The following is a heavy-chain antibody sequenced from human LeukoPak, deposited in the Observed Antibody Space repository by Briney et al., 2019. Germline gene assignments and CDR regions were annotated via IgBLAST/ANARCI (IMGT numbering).Heavy chain of an antibody. CDR2: INHSGST. Sequence: PSETLSLTCTVSGGSISSSSYYWSWIRQPPGKGLEWIGEINHSGSTNYNPSLKSRVTISVDTSKNQFSLKLSSVTAADTAVYYCARGGRWLQLLRWFDPWGQGTLVTVSS. D-gene: IGHD5-24*01. CDR1: GGSISSSSYY. V-gene: IGHV4-39*07. CDR3: ARGGRWLQLLRWFDP. J-gene: IGHJ5*02.